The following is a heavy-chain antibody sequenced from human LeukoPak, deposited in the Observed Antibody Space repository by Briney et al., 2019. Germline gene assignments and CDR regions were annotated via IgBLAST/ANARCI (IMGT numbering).Heavy chain of an antibody. CDR1: GFTFSSYG. CDR2: IRYDGSNK. J-gene: IGHJ3*02. D-gene: IGHD6-13*01. Sequence: GGSLRLSCAASGFTFSSYGMHWVRQAPGKGLEWVAFIRYDGSNKYYADSVKGRFTISRDNSKNTINLQMNSLRAEDTAMYYCVRGSRSWFDTFDIWGQGTMVTVSS. CDR3: VRGSRSWFDTFDI. V-gene: IGHV3-30*02.